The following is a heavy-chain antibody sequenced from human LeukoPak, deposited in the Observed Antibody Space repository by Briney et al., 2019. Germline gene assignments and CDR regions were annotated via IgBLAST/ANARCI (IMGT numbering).Heavy chain of an antibody. D-gene: IGHD1-26*01. V-gene: IGHV3-23*01. CDR3: AKDLWTSVGATTHFDC. CDR1: GFTFSSYA. J-gene: IGHJ4*02. CDR2: ISGSGGST. Sequence: GGSLRLSCAASGFTFSSYAVSWVRQAPGKGLEWVSVISGSGGSTDYADSVKGRFTISRDNSKNTLYLQMNSLRAEDTAVYYCAKDLWTSVGATTHFDCWGQGTLVTVSS.